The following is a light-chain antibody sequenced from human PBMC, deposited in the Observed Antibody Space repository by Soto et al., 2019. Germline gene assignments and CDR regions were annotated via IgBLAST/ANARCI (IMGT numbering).Light chain of an antibody. V-gene: IGLV2-14*01. CDR2: EVS. CDR3: SSYSSSSKVL. CDR1: SSDVGGYNF. J-gene: IGLJ2*01. Sequence: QSALTQPASVSGSPGQSITISCTGTSSDVGGYNFVSWYQHHPGKAPKLMIYEVSNRPSGVSNRFSASKSDNTASLTISGXQAEDEAHXYCSSYSSSSKVLFGGGTKLTVL.